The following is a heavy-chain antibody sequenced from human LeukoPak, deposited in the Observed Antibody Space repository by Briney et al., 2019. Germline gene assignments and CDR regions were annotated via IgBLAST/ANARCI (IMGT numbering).Heavy chain of an antibody. V-gene: IGHV1-46*01. CDR3: ARLPYRDGVAQDY. CDR2: INPISGAT. CDR1: GYTFTRYY. J-gene: IGHJ4*02. Sequence: ASVKVTCKTSGYTFTRYYMQWVRQAPGHGLEWMGIINPISGATDYAQKFQGRVTMTRDTSTSTVYMELSSLRSEDTAMYYCARLPYRDGVAQDYWGQGTLVTVSS. D-gene: IGHD3-16*02.